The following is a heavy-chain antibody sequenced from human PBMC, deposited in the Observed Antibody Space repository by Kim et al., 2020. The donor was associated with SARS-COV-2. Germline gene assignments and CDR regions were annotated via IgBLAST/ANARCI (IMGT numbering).Heavy chain of an antibody. CDR1: GYTFTGYY. CDR2: INPNSGGT. Sequence: ASVKVSCKASGYTFTGYYMHWVRQAPGQGLEWMGRINPNSGGTNYAQKFQGRVTMTRDTSISTAYMELSRLRSDDTAVYYCARDHEAIPNYDFWSGYWYYYGMDVWGQGTTVTVSS. V-gene: IGHV1-2*06. D-gene: IGHD3-3*01. CDR3: ARDHEAIPNYDFWSGYWYYYGMDV. J-gene: IGHJ6*02.